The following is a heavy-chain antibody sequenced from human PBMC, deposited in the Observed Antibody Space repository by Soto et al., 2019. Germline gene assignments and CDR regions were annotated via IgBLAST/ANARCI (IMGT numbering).Heavy chain of an antibody. J-gene: IGHJ1*01. CDR1: GGSFSGYY. CDR3: ARGRGGVPH. D-gene: IGHD3-10*01. CDR2: LNDSGGT. Sequence: SETLSLTCAVYGGSFSGYYWSWIRQPPGKGLEWIGELNDSGGTNYNASLKSRVSISGDTSKDQFSLKLSFVTAADTAVYYCARGRGGVPHRGKGTLVTVSS. V-gene: IGHV4-34*01.